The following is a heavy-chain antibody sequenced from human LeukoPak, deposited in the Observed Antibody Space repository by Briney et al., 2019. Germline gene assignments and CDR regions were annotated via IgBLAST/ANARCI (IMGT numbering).Heavy chain of an antibody. J-gene: IGHJ3*02. CDR2: IYYSGST. CDR3: AREYSSSGGDAFDI. Sequence: SETLSLTCTVSGGSISSYYWSWIRQPPGKGLEWIGYIYYSGSTNYNPSLKSRVTISVDTSKNQFSLKLSSVTAADTAVYYCAREYSSSGGDAFDIWGQGTMVTVSS. CDR1: GGSISSYY. V-gene: IGHV4-59*01. D-gene: IGHD6-13*01.